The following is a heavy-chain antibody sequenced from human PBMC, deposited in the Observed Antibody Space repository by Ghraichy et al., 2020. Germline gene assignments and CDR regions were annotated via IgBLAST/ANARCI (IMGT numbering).Heavy chain of an antibody. D-gene: IGHD3-22*01. CDR2: IYYSGST. J-gene: IGHJ3*02. CDR3: ARENSSGSSDAFDI. V-gene: IGHV4-59*01. CDR1: GGSISSYY. Sequence: SETLSLTCTVSGGSISSYYWSWIRQPPGKGLEWIGYIYYSGSTNYNPSLKSRVTISVDTSKNQFSLKLSSVTAADTAVYYCARENSSGSSDAFDIWGQGTMVTVSS.